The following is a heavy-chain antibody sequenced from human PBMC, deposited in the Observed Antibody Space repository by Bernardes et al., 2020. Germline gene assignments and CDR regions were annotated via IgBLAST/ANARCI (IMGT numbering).Heavy chain of an antibody. V-gene: IGHV1-69*13. J-gene: IGHJ2*01. CDR1: GGTFSSYA. CDR3: AIPKRGTEGYWYFDL. D-gene: IGHD1-1*01. CDR2: IIPIFGTA. Sequence: SVKVSCKASGGTFSSYAISWVRQAPGQGLEWMGGIIPIFGTANYAQKFQGRVTITADESTSTAYMELSSLRSEDTAVYYCAIPKRGTEGYWYFDLWGRGTLVTVSS.